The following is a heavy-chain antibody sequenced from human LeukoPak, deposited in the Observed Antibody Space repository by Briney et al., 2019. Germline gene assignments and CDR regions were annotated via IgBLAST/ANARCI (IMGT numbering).Heavy chain of an antibody. CDR2: IYYSGST. Sequence: SETLSLTCTVSGGSISSSSYYWGWIRQPPGKGLEWIGSIYYSGSTYYNPSLKSRVTISVDTSKNQFSLKLSSVTAADTAVYYCARQGLIVVVPAAMEESWGQGTLVTVSS. CDR3: ARQGLIVVVPAAMEES. J-gene: IGHJ4*02. V-gene: IGHV4-39*01. D-gene: IGHD2-2*01. CDR1: GGSISSSSYY.